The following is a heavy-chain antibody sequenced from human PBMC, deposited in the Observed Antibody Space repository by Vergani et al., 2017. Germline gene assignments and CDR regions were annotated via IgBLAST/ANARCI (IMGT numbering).Heavy chain of an antibody. D-gene: IGHD6-13*01. Sequence: VQLVESGGGVVQPGRSLRLSCAASGFTFSSYGMHWVRQAPGKGLEWVAVIWYDGSNKYYADSVKGRFTISRDNSKNTLYLQMNSLRAEDTAVYYCARDLIGLAAAEGSWGQGTLVTVSS. V-gene: IGHV3-33*01. CDR2: IWYDGSNK. CDR1: GFTFSSYG. CDR3: ARDLIGLAAAEGS. J-gene: IGHJ4*02.